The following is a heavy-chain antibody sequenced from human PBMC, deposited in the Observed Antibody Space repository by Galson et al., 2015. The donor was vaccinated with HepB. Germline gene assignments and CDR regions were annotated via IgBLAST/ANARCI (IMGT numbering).Heavy chain of an antibody. CDR2: ISYDGNTK. V-gene: IGHV3-30*18. CDR1: GFPFSRYG. Sequence: SLRLSCAASGFPFSRYGLSWVRQAPGKGLEWVAVISYDGNTKFYADSAKGRFTISRDNSKSTLYLQMDSLRAEDTAVYYCAKDLALTASYYYLGMDVWGQGTTVTVSS. D-gene: IGHD2-21*02. CDR3: AKDLALTASYYYLGMDV. J-gene: IGHJ6*02.